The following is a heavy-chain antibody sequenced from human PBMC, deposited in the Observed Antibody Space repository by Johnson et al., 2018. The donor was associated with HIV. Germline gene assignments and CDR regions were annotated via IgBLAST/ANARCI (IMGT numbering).Heavy chain of an antibody. Sequence: MQLVESGGGLIQPGGSLRLSCVGSGFTVSSNYMSWVRQAPGKGLEWVSVIYSGGSTYYADSVKGRFTISRDTSKNTLYFQMNSLRAEDTAVYYCAKGLVPAAVSRRTGAPDAFDIWGQGTMVTVSS. CDR1: GFTVSSNY. D-gene: IGHD2-2*01. V-gene: IGHV3-66*03. CDR2: IYSGGST. J-gene: IGHJ3*02. CDR3: AKGLVPAAVSRRTGAPDAFDI.